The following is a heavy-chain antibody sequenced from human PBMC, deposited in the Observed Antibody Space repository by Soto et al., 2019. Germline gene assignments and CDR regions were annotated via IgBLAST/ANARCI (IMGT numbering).Heavy chain of an antibody. V-gene: IGHV3-48*03. CDR3: ARRGYSGSYYDEY. CDR2: ISSGGSST. D-gene: IGHD1-26*01. Sequence: EVQLVESGGGLVQPGGSLRLSCAASGFTFSSYEMNWVRQAPGKGLEWVSYISSGGSSTYYADSLKGRFTISRDNAKNSLYLQMNSLRAEDTAVYYCARRGYSGSYYDEYWGQGTLVSVSS. CDR1: GFTFSSYE. J-gene: IGHJ4*02.